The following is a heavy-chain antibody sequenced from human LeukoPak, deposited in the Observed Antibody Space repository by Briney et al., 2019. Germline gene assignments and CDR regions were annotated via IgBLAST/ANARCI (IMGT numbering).Heavy chain of an antibody. CDR3: ARDAGYYDSSGYGYYGMDV. CDR1: GFTFSSYG. D-gene: IGHD3-22*01. Sequence: GGPLRLSCAASGFTFSSYGMHWVRQAPGKGLEWVAVIWYDGSNKYYADSVKGRFTISRDNSKNTLYLQMNSLRAEDTAVYYCARDAGYYDSSGYGYYGMDVWGQGTTVTVSS. V-gene: IGHV3-33*01. CDR2: IWYDGSNK. J-gene: IGHJ6*02.